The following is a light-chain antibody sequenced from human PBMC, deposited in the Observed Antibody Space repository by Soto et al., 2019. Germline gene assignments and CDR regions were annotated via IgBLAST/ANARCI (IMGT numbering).Light chain of an antibody. V-gene: IGKV3-20*01. CDR2: GAS. Sequence: EIVLTQSPGTLSLCPGERATLSCRASQSVSSSYLAWYQQKPGQAPRLLIYGASSRATGIPDRFSGSGSGTDFTFTISRLEPGDFAVNYCQQFGSSPLFSFGPGTKVDVK. CDR3: QQFGSSPLFS. CDR1: QSVSSSY. J-gene: IGKJ3*01.